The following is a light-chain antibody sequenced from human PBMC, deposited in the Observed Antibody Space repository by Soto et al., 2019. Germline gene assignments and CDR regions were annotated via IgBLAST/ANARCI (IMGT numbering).Light chain of an antibody. J-gene: IGKJ2*01. CDR2: GAS. CDR3: QQYGSSPYT. CDR1: QSVSSNY. Sequence: EIVLTQSPGTLSLSPGGRATLSCRASQSVSSNYLAWYQQKTGQAPRLLIYGASSRATGIPDRFSGSGSGTDFTLTISRLEPEDFAMYYGQQYGSSPYTFGQGTKLEIK. V-gene: IGKV3-20*01.